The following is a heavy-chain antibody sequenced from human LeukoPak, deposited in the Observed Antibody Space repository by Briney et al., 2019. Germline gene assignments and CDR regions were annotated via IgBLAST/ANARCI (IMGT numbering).Heavy chain of an antibody. CDR1: GYSFTNYW. D-gene: IGHD3-10*01. CDR2: IYPGDSDT. CDR3: ARLGNYYGGFDD. V-gene: IGHV5-51*01. Sequence: GESLKISCKGSGYSFTNYWIGWVRQKPGKGLDLMGIIYPGDSDTIYSPSFQGQVTISVDRSISTAYLQWSSLQASDTAMYYCARLGNYYGGFDDWGQGTLVTVSS. J-gene: IGHJ4*02.